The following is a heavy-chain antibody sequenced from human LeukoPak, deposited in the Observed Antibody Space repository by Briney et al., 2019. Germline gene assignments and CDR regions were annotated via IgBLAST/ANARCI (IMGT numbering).Heavy chain of an antibody. D-gene: IGHD3-3*01. CDR2: IYYSGST. J-gene: IGHJ4*02. V-gene: IGHV4-39*01. Sequence: SETLSLTCTVSGGSISSSSYYWGWIRQPPGKGLEWIGSIYYSGSTYYNPSLKSRVTISVDTSKNQFSLKLSSVTAADTAVYYCARGYYDFWSGAHNYFDYWGQGTLVTVSS. CDR3: ARGYYDFWSGAHNYFDY. CDR1: GGSISSSSYY.